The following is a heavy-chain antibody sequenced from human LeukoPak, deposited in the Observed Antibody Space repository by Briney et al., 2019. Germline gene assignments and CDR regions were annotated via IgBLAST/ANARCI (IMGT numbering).Heavy chain of an antibody. D-gene: IGHD4/OR15-4a*01. CDR2: IYSGGNT. CDR3: ARRAGAYSHPYDY. V-gene: IGHV3-53*01. CDR1: GFTVSSNS. Sequence: SGGSLRLSCTVSGFTVSSNSWSWVRQAPGKGLEWVSFIYSGGNTHYSDSVKGRFTISRDNSKNTLYLQMNSLRAEDTAVYYCARRAGAYSHPYDYWGQGTLVTVSS. J-gene: IGHJ4*02.